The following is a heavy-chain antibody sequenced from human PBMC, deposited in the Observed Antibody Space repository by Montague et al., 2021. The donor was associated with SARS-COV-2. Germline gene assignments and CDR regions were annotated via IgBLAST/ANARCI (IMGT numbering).Heavy chain of an antibody. Sequence: ETLSLTCAVSGGPITSYYWNWIRQPPGKGLEYIGYIYHSGSTTYNPSLKSRVSISVDTSKNQFSLKLRSVTAADTAVYYCAGYDRGGNYASPIYAMDVWGQGTTVTVSS. CDR3: AGYDRGGNYASPIYAMDV. CDR2: IYHSGST. CDR1: GGPITSYY. D-gene: IGHD4-23*01. J-gene: IGHJ6*02. V-gene: IGHV4-59*08.